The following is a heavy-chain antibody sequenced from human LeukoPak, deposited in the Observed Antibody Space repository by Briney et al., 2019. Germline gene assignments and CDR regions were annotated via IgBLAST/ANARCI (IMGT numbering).Heavy chain of an antibody. Sequence: ASVKVSCKTSGYTFTGYYMHWVRQAPGQGLEWMGWINPNSGGTNYAQKFQGRVTITRNTSISTAYMELSSLRSEDTAVYYCARGSNYSNRRGWFDPWGQGTLVTVSS. CDR3: ARGSNYSNRRGWFDP. CDR1: GYTFTGYY. D-gene: IGHD4-11*01. V-gene: IGHV1-2*02. CDR2: INPNSGGT. J-gene: IGHJ5*02.